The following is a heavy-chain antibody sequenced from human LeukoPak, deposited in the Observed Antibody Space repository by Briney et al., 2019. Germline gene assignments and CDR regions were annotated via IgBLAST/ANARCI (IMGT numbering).Heavy chain of an antibody. CDR1: GYTFTGYY. D-gene: IGHD3-10*01. CDR2: INPSGGST. Sequence: ASVKVSCKASGYTFTGYYMHWVRQAPGQGLEWMGIINPSGGSTSYAQKFQGRVTMTRDMSTSTVYMELSSLRSGDTAVYYCARTYGSGSYYSELDYWGQGTLVTVSS. J-gene: IGHJ4*02. CDR3: ARTYGSGSYYSELDY. V-gene: IGHV1-46*01.